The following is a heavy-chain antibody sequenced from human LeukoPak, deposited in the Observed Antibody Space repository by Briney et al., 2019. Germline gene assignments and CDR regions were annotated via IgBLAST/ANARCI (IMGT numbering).Heavy chain of an antibody. CDR2: VYDTGAT. V-gene: IGHV4-59*08. CDR1: GGSISGYY. CDR3: PRLPLIPTPRGGFHP. D-gene: IGHD2-21*01. Sequence: SEALSLTCTVSGGSISGYYWSWIRQPPGKRLEWVGDVYDTGATNYNASLKSRFTISIDTSKNQLSLYLSSVTAEDTAVYYCPRLPLIPTPRGGFHPWAQGPLVTVSS. J-gene: IGHJ5*02.